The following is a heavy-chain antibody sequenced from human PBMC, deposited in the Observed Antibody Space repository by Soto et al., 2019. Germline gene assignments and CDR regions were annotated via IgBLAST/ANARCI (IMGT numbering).Heavy chain of an antibody. D-gene: IGHD5-18*01. J-gene: IGHJ4*02. CDR2: IYSGGST. V-gene: IGHV3-53*01. Sequence: EVQLVESGGGLIQRGGSLRLSCAASGFTVSSNYMSWVRQAPGKGLEWVSVIYSGGSTYYADSVKGRFTISRDNSKNTLYLQMNSLRAEDTAVYYCARAVDTVPLTYWGQGTLVTVSS. CDR3: ARAVDTVPLTY. CDR1: GFTVSSNY.